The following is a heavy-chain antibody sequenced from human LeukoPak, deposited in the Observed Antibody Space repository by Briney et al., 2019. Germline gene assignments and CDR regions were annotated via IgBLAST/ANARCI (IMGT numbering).Heavy chain of an antibody. CDR1: GGSISSSSYY. CDR3: ARQENIVVVPADWFDP. J-gene: IGHJ5*02. V-gene: IGHV4-39*01. Sequence: PSQTLSLTCTVSGGSISSSSYYWGWIRQPPGKGLEWIGSIYYSGSTYYNPSLKSRVTISVDTSKNQFSLKLSSVTAADTAVYYCARQENIVVVPADWFDPWGQGTLVTVSS. D-gene: IGHD2-2*01. CDR2: IYYSGST.